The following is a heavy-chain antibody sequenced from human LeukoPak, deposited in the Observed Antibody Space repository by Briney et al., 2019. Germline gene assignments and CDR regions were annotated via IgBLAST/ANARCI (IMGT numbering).Heavy chain of an antibody. CDR2: INPTGGST. CDR3: AREHRRIYGMDV. Sequence: ASVKVSCKASGYTFPSYFMHWVRQAPGQGLEWMGIINPTGGSTTYAQKFQGRVTMTRDTSTSTVYMELSSLRSDDTAVYYCAREHRRIYGMDVWGQGTTVTVSS. V-gene: IGHV1-46*01. CDR1: GYTFPSYF. J-gene: IGHJ6*02.